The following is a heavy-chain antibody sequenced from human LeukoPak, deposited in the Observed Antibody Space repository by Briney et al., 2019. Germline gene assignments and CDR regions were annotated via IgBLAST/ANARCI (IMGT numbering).Heavy chain of an antibody. CDR2: INPNSGGT. CDR1: GGTFSSYA. CDR3: AREGNDILTGQIGNWFDP. V-gene: IGHV1-2*02. J-gene: IGHJ5*02. D-gene: IGHD3-9*01. Sequence: ASVKVSCKASGGTFSSYAISWVRQAPGQGLEWMGWINPNSGGTNYAQKFQGRVTMTRDTSISTAYMELSRLRSDDTAVYYCAREGNDILTGQIGNWFDPWGQGTLVTVSS.